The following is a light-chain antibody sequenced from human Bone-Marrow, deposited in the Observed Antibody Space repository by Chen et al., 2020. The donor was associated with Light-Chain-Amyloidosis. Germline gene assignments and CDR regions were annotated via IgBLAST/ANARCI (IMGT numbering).Light chain of an antibody. CDR2: KAS. CDR1: QSISSW. CDR3: QQYNSSPYT. V-gene: IGKV1-5*03. Sequence: DIQMTQSPSALSASVGDSVTITCRASQSISSWLAWYQQKPGTAPKLLIYKASGLESGVPSRFSGSGSGTEFTLTITSLQPDDSATYYCQQYNSSPYTFGQGTKLEIK. J-gene: IGKJ2*01.